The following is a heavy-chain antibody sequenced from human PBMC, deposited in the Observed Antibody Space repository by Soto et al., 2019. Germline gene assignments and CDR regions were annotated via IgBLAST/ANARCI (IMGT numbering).Heavy chain of an antibody. D-gene: IGHD6-13*01. CDR1: GFTFSSYA. CDR3: AKSGYLYSSSWYEDDAFDI. V-gene: IGHV3-23*01. Sequence: EVQLLESGGGLVQPGGSLRLSCAASGFTFSSYAMSWVRQAPGKGLEWVSAISGSGGSTYYAASVKGRFTISRDNSKTTLYLQMNSLRAEDTAVYYCAKSGYLYSSSWYEDDAFDIWGQGTMVTVSS. CDR2: ISGSGGST. J-gene: IGHJ3*02.